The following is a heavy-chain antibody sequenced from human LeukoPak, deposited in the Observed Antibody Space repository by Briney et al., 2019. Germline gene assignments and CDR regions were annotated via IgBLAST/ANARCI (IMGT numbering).Heavy chain of an antibody. CDR3: ARGEWSKTFDY. V-gene: IGHV4-34*01. D-gene: IGHD3-3*01. Sequence: SETLSLTCAVYGGSLSDYDWSWIRQAPGKGLEWIGEIYRSGSTNYNPSLKSRVTISVDKSKNQFSLKLSSVTAADTAVYYCARGEWSKTFDYWGQGTLVTVSS. CDR1: GGSLSDYD. J-gene: IGHJ4*02. CDR2: IYRSGST.